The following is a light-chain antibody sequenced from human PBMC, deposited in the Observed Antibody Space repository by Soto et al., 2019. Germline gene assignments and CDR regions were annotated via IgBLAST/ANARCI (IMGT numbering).Light chain of an antibody. CDR1: SSDVGGYDY. CDR3: SSYRSGSTPYV. Sequence: QSALTQPASVSGSPGQSITISCTGTSSDVGGYDYVSWYQQHPGKAPKVMIYDVSNRPSGVSNRFSGSKSGNTASLTISGLLAEDEADYYCSSYRSGSTPYVFGTGTKPPS. J-gene: IGLJ1*01. V-gene: IGLV2-14*03. CDR2: DVS.